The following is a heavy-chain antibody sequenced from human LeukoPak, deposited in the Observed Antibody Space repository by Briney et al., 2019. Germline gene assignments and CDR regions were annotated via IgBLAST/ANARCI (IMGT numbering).Heavy chain of an antibody. Sequence: GGSLRLSCAASGFTFSSYWMSWVRQAPGKGLEWVANIKQDGSEKNYVESVKGRFTISRDNAKNSLYLQMNSLRAEDTAVYYCASSGYYYGGYFQHWGQGTTVTVSS. D-gene: IGHD3-22*01. CDR3: ASSGYYYGGYFQH. V-gene: IGHV3-7*05. J-gene: IGHJ6*02. CDR1: GFTFSSYW. CDR2: IKQDGSEK.